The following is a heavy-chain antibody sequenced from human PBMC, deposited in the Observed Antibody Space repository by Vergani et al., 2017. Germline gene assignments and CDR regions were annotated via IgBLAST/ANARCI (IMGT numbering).Heavy chain of an antibody. Sequence: EVQLVNSGGGFVQPGESLRLSCEVSGFTFTNYWMSWVRQAPGKGLEWVADVNQDGSEINYLDSVKGRFTISRDNSKNMLFLQMNNLRTEDTAIYYCAKQYFVSGNYLFDYWGQGTLVTVSS. CDR3: AKQYFVSGNYLFDY. D-gene: IGHD3-10*01. V-gene: IGHV3-7*03. CDR2: VNQDGSEI. CDR1: GFTFTNYW. J-gene: IGHJ4*02.